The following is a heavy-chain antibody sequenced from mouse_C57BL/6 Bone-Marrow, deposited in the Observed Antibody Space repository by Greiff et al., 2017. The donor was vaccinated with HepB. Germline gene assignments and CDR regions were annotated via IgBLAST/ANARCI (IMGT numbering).Heavy chain of an antibody. CDR3: ARRGRSSYWYFDV. V-gene: IGHV2-2*01. Sequence: VHLVESGPGLVQPSQSLSITCTASGFSLTSYCVHWVRQSPGKGLEWLGVIWSGGSTDYNAAFISRLSISKDNSKSQVFFKMNSLQADDTAIYSCARRGRSSYWYFDVWGTGTTVTVSS. CDR1: GFSLTSYC. CDR2: IWSGGST. D-gene: IGHD1-1*01. J-gene: IGHJ1*03.